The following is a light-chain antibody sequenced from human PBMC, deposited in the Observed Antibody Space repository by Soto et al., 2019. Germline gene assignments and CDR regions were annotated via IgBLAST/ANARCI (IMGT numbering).Light chain of an antibody. J-gene: IGKJ4*01. CDR2: GAS. V-gene: IGKV3-15*01. Sequence: EIVMTRSPATLSVSPGERATLSRRASQSVSSNLAWYQQKPGQAPRLLIYGASTRATGIPARFSGSGSGTEFTLTISSLQSEDFAVYYCQQYNNSPPLTIGGGTKVEIK. CDR3: QQYNNSPPLT. CDR1: QSVSSN.